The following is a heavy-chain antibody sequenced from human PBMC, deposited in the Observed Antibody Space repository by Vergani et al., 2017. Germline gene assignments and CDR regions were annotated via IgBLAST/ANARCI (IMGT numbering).Heavy chain of an antibody. Sequence: QLQLQESGPGLVKPSETLSLTCTVSGGSISSSSYYWGWIRQPPGKGLEWIGSIYYSGSTYYNPSLKSRVTISVDTSKNQFSLKLSSVTAADTAVYYCARDSSRFGELLVPFEYWGQGTLVTVSS. J-gene: IGHJ4*02. CDR2: IYYSGST. D-gene: IGHD3-10*01. CDR3: ARDSSRFGELLVPFEY. CDR1: GGSISSSSYY. V-gene: IGHV4-39*07.